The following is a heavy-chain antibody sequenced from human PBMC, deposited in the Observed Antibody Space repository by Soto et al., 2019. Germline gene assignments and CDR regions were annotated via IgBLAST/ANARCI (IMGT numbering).Heavy chain of an antibody. Sequence: EVQLVESGGGLVQPGGSLRLSCAVSGFTFRNYRMHWVRQGPGKGLVWVSRINSDGSSTSYADSVKGRFTISRDNAKNTLYLQMNSLRAEDTAVYFCASGEDFGVAHDLWGQGTLVTVSS. CDR3: ASGEDFGVAHDL. V-gene: IGHV3-74*01. D-gene: IGHD3-3*01. CDR1: GFTFRNYR. CDR2: INSDGSST. J-gene: IGHJ5*02.